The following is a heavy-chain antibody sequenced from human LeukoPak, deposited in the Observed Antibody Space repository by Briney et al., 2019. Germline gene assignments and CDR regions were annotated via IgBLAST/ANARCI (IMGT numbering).Heavy chain of an antibody. V-gene: IGHV3-74*01. CDR1: GFTFSSYW. Sequence: GGSLRLSCAASGFTFSSYWMHWVRQAPGKGLVWVSRINSDGSSTSYADSVKGRFTISRDNSKNTLYLQMNSLRAEDTAVYYCAKDLDYGDFNFDYWGQGTLVTVSS. D-gene: IGHD4-17*01. CDR2: INSDGSST. CDR3: AKDLDYGDFNFDY. J-gene: IGHJ4*02.